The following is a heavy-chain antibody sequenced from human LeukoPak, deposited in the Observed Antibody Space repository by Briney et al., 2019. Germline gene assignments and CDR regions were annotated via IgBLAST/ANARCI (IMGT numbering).Heavy chain of an antibody. CDR2: ISSSSYTI. J-gene: IGHJ4*02. D-gene: IGHD3-22*01. CDR3: ARVYYCDSSGYYYSTLGY. Sequence: GGSLRLSCAASGFTFSSYSMNWVRQAPGKGLEWVSYISSSSYTIYYADSLKGRFTISRDNAKNSLFLQMNSLRAEDTAVYYCARVYYCDSSGYYYSTLGYWGQGTLVTVSS. V-gene: IGHV3-48*01. CDR1: GFTFSSYS.